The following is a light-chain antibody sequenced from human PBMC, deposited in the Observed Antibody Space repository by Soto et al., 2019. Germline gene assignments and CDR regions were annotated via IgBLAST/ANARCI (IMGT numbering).Light chain of an antibody. CDR3: QQRSKWPVT. CDR2: QTS. Sequence: EIVLTQSPATVSSFPGDRVTLSCRASQYINTRLAWYQHRPGQAPRLLIYQTSIRAAGIPARFSASGTGTDFTLTISSLEAEDFALYYCQQRSKWPVTFGGGTKVDIK. V-gene: IGKV3-11*01. J-gene: IGKJ4*01. CDR1: QYINTR.